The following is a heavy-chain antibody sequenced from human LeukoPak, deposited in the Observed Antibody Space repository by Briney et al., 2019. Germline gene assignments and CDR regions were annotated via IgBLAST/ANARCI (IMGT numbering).Heavy chain of an antibody. Sequence: GGSLRLSCAASAFTFSSYSMNWVRQAPGKGLEWVSYISSGSSTVYYVDSVKGRFTISRDNAKNSLYLQMSSLRAEDTAVYYCARGYSSGRSAFDIWGQGTMVTVSS. CDR3: ARGYSSGRSAFDI. CDR1: AFTFSSYS. V-gene: IGHV3-48*04. J-gene: IGHJ3*02. D-gene: IGHD6-19*01. CDR2: ISSGSSTV.